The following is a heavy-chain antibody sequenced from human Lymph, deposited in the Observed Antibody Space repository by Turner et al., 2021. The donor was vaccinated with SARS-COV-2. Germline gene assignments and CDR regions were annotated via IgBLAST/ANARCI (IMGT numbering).Heavy chain of an antibody. Sequence: EVKLLESGGGLVQPGGSLRLSCAASGFTFSSYAMSCVRQAPGKGLEWVSGSSGSGGTTHYADSVKGRFTISRDNSKNTLYLQMNSLRAEDTAVYYCAKDRFTLSSGWEDYWGQGTLVTVSS. V-gene: IGHV3-23*01. CDR1: GFTFSSYA. J-gene: IGHJ4*02. D-gene: IGHD6-19*01. CDR2: SSGSGGTT. CDR3: AKDRFTLSSGWEDY.